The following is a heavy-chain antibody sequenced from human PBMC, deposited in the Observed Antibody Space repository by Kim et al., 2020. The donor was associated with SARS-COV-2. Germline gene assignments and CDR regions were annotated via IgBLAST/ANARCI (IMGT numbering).Heavy chain of an antibody. V-gene: IGHV3-30*04. CDR2: ISYDGSNK. CDR3: ARDQHFYGDYTYYYYYYGMDV. Sequence: GGSLRLSCAASGFTFSSYAMHWVRQAPGKGLEWVAVISYDGSNKYYADSVKGRFTISRDNSKNTLYLQMNSLRAEDTAVYYCARDQHFYGDYTYYYYYYGMDVWGQGTTVTVSS. D-gene: IGHD4-17*01. CDR1: GFTFSSYA. J-gene: IGHJ6*02.